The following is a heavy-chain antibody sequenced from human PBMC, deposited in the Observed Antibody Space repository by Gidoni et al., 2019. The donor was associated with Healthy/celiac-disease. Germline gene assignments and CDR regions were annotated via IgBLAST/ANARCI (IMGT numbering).Heavy chain of an antibody. Sequence: EVQLLESGGGLVQPGGSLRLSCAASGFTFSSDAMSWVRQAPGKGREWVPAISGRGGSTYYADSVKGRFTISRDNSKNTLYLQMNSLRAEDTAVYYCAKGALLWFGELEDYWGQGTLVTVSS. V-gene: IGHV3-23*01. J-gene: IGHJ4*02. CDR2: ISGRGGST. D-gene: IGHD3-10*01. CDR3: AKGALLWFGELEDY. CDR1: GFTFSSDA.